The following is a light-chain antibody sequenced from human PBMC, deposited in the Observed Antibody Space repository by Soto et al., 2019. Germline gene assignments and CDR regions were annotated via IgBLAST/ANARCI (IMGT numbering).Light chain of an antibody. J-gene: IGLJ2*01. CDR3: NSYTSSSTLV. Sequence: QSVLTQPASVSGSPGQSITISCTGTSSDVGGYNFVSWYQQHPGKAPKLMLYNVYDRPSGISHRFSGSRSGNTASLTISGLQAKDEVHYYCNSYTSSSTLVFGGGTKLTVL. CDR1: SSDVGGYNF. V-gene: IGLV2-14*03. CDR2: NVY.